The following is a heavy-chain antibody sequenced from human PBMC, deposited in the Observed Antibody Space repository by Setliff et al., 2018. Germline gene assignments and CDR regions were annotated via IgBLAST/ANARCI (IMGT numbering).Heavy chain of an antibody. D-gene: IGHD3-22*01. CDR3: ARVRYYYDSSGWFDP. J-gene: IGHJ5*02. CDR1: GYIFTSHT. V-gene: IGHV1-3*04. CDR2: VTTSGGYT. Sequence: ASVKVSCKASGYIFTSHTIQWLRQAPGQRPEWMGWVTTSGGYTQYSGKFQGRVTFSRDTSANTAYMELSSLKSEDTAIYYCARVRYYYDSSGWFDPWGQGTLVTVSS.